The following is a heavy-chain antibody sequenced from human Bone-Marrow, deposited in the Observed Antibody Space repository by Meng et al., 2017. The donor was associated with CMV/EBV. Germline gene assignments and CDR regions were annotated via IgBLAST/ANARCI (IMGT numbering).Heavy chain of an antibody. Sequence: GQLVQCGAEVKKPGASVKVSCKASGYTLTGYYMHWVRQAPGQGLEWMGWINPNSGGTNYAQKFQGRVTMTRDTSISTAYMELSRLRSDDTAVYYCARDGLYSSSHFDYWGQGTLVTVSS. CDR2: INPNSGGT. V-gene: IGHV1-2*02. CDR1: GYTLTGYY. CDR3: ARDGLYSSSHFDY. D-gene: IGHD6-6*01. J-gene: IGHJ4*02.